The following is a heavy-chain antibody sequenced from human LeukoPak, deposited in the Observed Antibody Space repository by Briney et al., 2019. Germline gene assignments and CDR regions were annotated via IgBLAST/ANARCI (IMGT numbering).Heavy chain of an antibody. J-gene: IGHJ5*02. CDR3: ARVGSSSWHYNWFDP. CDR2: IYHSGST. D-gene: IGHD6-13*01. V-gene: IGHV4-30-2*01. CDR1: GGSISSGGYY. Sequence: SQTLSLTCAVSGGSISSGGYYWSWIRQPPGKGLEWIGYIYHSGSTYYNPSLKSRVTISVDRSKNQFSLKLSSVTAADTAVYYCARVGSSSWHYNWFDPWGQGTLVTVSS.